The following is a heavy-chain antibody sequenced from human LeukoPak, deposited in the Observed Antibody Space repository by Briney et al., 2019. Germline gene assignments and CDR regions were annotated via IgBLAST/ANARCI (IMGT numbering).Heavy chain of an antibody. CDR1: GYTFTSYG. J-gene: IGHJ6*04. Sequence: ASVKVSCKASGYTFTSYGISWARQAPGQGLEWMGWISAYNGNTNYAQKLQGRVTMTTDTSTSTAYMELRSLRSDDTAVYYCARDPGIAAAGDYYYYGMDVWGKGTTVTVSS. CDR3: ARDPGIAAAGDYYYYGMDV. CDR2: ISAYNGNT. D-gene: IGHD6-13*01. V-gene: IGHV1-18*04.